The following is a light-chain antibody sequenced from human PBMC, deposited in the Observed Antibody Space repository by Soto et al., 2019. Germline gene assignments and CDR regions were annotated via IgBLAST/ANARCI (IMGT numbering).Light chain of an antibody. J-gene: IGKJ1*01. CDR1: QSVSSSY. Sequence: EIVMTQSPATLSVSPGERVTLSCRASQSVSSSYLAWYQQKPGQAPRLLIYDTSTRATGIPARFSGSGSGTDFTLTISSLEPEDFAVYYCQQRSNWPPTWTFGQGTKVDIK. CDR2: DTS. V-gene: IGKV3D-20*02. CDR3: QQRSNWPPTWT.